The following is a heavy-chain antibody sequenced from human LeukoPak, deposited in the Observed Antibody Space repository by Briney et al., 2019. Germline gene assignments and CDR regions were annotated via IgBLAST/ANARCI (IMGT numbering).Heavy chain of an antibody. J-gene: IGHJ1*01. CDR1: GFTFSAYW. D-gene: IGHD1-1*01. Sequence: GGSLRLSCAASGFTFSAYWMTWVRQAPGKGLEWVANIKQDGSETSYVDSVKGRFTISRGNAKNSLYLQMNSLRVEDTAIYYCARGGNWHPPEYFLHWGQGTLVTVSS. V-gene: IGHV3-7*01. CDR3: ARGGNWHPPEYFLH. CDR2: IKQDGSET.